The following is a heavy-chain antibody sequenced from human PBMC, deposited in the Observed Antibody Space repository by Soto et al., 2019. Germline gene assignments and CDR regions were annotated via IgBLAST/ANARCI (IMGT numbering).Heavy chain of an antibody. CDR3: ARVVQTDYYSSSGNDGMDV. CDR2: INHSGST. J-gene: IGHJ6*02. V-gene: IGHV4-34*01. CDR1: GGSFSGYY. Sequence: SETLSLTCAVYGGSFSGYYWSWIRQPPGKGLEWIGEINHSGSTNYNPSLNSRVTISVDTSKNQFSLKLSSVTAADTAVYYCARVVQTDYYSSSGNDGMDVWGQGTTVTVSS. D-gene: IGHD6-13*01.